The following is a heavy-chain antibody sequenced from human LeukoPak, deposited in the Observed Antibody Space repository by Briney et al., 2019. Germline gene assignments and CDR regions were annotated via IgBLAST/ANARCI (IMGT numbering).Heavy chain of an antibody. Sequence: ASVKVSCKASGYTFTTYGISWVRQAPGQGLEWMGWISAYNGNTNYAQKLQGRVTMTTDTSTSTAYMELRSLRSDDTAVYYCARDELGVTTFDYWGQGTLVTVSS. CDR3: ARDELGVTTFDY. CDR2: ISAYNGNT. V-gene: IGHV1-18*01. J-gene: IGHJ4*02. D-gene: IGHD4-17*01. CDR1: GYTFTTYG.